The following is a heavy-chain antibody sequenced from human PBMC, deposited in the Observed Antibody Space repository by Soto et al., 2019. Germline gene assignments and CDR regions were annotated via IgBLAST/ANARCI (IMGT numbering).Heavy chain of an antibody. D-gene: IGHD3-16*02. CDR2: IYYSGST. J-gene: IGHJ4*02. CDR3: AVGPPPNYDYIWGSYRPRY. V-gene: IGHV4-31*03. Sequence: SETRSLTCTVSGGSISSGGYYWSWIRQHPGKGLEWIGYIYYSGSTYYNPSLKSRVTISVDTSKNQFSLKLSSVTAADTAVYYCAVGPPPNYDYIWGSYRPRYWGQGTLVTVSS. CDR1: GGSISSGGYY.